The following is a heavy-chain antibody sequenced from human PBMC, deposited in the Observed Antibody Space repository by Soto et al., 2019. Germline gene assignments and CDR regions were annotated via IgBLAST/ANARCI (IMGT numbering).Heavy chain of an antibody. CDR3: ARGNYGGFDY. Sequence: GGSLRLSCAASGFTFSSYSMNWVRRAPGKGLEWVSYISSSSSTIYYADSVKGRFTISRDNSKNTLYLQMNSLRADDTAVYYCARGNYGGFDYWGQGTLVTSPQ. J-gene: IGHJ4*02. D-gene: IGHD4-17*01. CDR1: GFTFSSYS. CDR2: ISSSSSTI. V-gene: IGHV3-48*04.